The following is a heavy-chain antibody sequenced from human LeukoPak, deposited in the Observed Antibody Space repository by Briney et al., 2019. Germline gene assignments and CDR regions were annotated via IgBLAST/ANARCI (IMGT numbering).Heavy chain of an antibody. CDR2: INAGNGNT. D-gene: IGHD2-21*02. V-gene: IGHV1-3*01. CDR1: GYTFTNYA. Sequence: RASVKVSCKASGYTFTNYAMHWVRQAPGQRLEWMGWINAGNGNTKYSQKFQGRVTITRDTSASTAYMELSSLRSGDTAVYYCARDNNIVVVTAPPDYWGQGTLVTVSS. J-gene: IGHJ4*02. CDR3: ARDNNIVVVTAPPDY.